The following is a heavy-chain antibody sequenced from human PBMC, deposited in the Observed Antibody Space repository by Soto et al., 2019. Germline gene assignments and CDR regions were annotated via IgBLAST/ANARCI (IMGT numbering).Heavy chain of an antibody. Sequence: EVQLLESGGGLVQPGGSLRLSCAASGFSFVNYAMNWVRLAPGKGLEWVSGLSGSGTSTYYADSVKGRFTISRDNSRDTLFLQMNSLTADDTAVYYCAKATTNGGWFNPFDSWGQGALVTVSS. V-gene: IGHV3-23*01. CDR3: AKATTNGGWFNPFDS. D-gene: IGHD6-19*01. CDR1: GFSFVNYA. CDR2: LSGSGTST. J-gene: IGHJ4*02.